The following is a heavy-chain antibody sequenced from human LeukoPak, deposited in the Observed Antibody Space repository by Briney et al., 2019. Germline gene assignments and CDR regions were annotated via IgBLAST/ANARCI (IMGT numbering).Heavy chain of an antibody. J-gene: IGHJ4*02. V-gene: IGHV3-7*01. CDR3: ARTSAYCGGDCPSVFDY. Sequence: GGSLRLSCAASGFTFSSYWMSWVRQAPGKGLEWVANIKQDGSEKYYVDSAKGRFTISRENAKNSLYLQMNSLRAEDTAVYYCARTSAYCGGDCPSVFDYWGQGTLVTVSS. D-gene: IGHD2-21*02. CDR2: IKQDGSEK. CDR1: GFTFSSYW.